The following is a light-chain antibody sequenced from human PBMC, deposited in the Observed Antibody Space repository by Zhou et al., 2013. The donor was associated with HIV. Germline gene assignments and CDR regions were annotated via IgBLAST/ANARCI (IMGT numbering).Light chain of an antibody. Sequence: PGERATFSCRASQSVSSNYLAWYQQKPGQAPRLLIYDTSSRAPGIPDRFSGSGSGTDFTLTITRLEAEDCAVYYCQQYVSLPLTFGGGTKVEIK. CDR1: QSVSSNY. CDR2: DTS. V-gene: IGKV3-20*01. J-gene: IGKJ4*01. CDR3: QQYVSLPLT.